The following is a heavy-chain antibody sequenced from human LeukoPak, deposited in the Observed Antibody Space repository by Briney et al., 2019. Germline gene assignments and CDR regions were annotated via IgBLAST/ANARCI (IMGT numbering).Heavy chain of an antibody. V-gene: IGHV3-48*01. D-gene: IGHD3-10*01. CDR2: ISSSSSTI. CDR1: GFTFSSYS. CDR3: ARDVYGSGKNWFDP. Sequence: GGSLRLSCAASGFTFSSYSMNWVRQAPGKWLEWVSYISSSSSTIYYADSVKGRFTISRDNAKNSLYLQMNSLRAEDTAVYYCARDVYGSGKNWFDPWGQGTLVTVSS. J-gene: IGHJ5*02.